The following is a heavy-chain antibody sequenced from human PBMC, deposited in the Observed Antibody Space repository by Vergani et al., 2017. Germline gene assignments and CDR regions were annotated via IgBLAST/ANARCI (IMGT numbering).Heavy chain of an antibody. V-gene: IGHV4-61*02. CDR2: IYTSGNT. CDR1: GGSISSGTYY. J-gene: IGHJ5*02. CDR3: AGDTHSWQRADR. D-gene: IGHD6-13*01. Sequence: QVQLQESGPGLVKPSQTLSLTCTVSGGSISSGTYYWSWIRQAAGKGLEWIGRIYTSGNTNYNPSLTSRVTMSLDTSNNQFSLKLTSVTAADTAVYYCAGDTHSWQRADRWGQGLLVSVSS.